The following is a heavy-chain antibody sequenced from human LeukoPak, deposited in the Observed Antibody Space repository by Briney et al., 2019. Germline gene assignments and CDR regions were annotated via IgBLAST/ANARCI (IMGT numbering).Heavy chain of an antibody. CDR3: ATRASYYDSSGKYFDY. CDR1: GYTFTSYG. D-gene: IGHD3-22*01. CDR2: FDPEDGET. J-gene: IGHJ4*02. V-gene: IGHV1-24*01. Sequence: ASVKVSCKASGYTFTSYGISWVRQAPGKGLEWMGGFDPEDGETIYAQKFQGRVTMTEDTSTDTAYMELSSLRSEDTAVYYCATRASYYDSSGKYFDYWGQGTLVTVSS.